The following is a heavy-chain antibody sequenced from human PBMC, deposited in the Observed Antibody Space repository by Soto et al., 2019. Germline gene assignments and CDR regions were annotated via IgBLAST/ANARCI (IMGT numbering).Heavy chain of an antibody. CDR1: GGSISSYY. J-gene: IGHJ6*02. Sequence: SSETLSLTCTVSGGSISSYYWSWIRQPPGKGLEWIGYIYYSGSTNYNPSLKSRVTISVDTSKNQFSLKLSSVTAADTAVYYCARGNYYDSGGYYYFDYYYYGMGVWGQGTTVTVSS. V-gene: IGHV4-59*01. CDR2: IYYSGST. CDR3: ARGNYYDSGGYYYFDYYYYGMGV. D-gene: IGHD3-22*01.